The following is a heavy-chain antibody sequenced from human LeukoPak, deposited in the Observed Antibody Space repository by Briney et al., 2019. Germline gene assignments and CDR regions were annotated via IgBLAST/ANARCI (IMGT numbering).Heavy chain of an antibody. CDR1: GDSISNYY. Sequence: SGTLSLTCTVSGDSISNYYWSWIRQSPGKGLEWIGYIYYSGSTNYNPSLKSRVTISVDTSKNQFSLKLSSVTAADTAVYYCARAGYYEGWFDPWGQGTLVTVSS. D-gene: IGHD3-22*01. CDR3: ARAGYYEGWFDP. J-gene: IGHJ5*02. V-gene: IGHV4-59*08. CDR2: IYYSGST.